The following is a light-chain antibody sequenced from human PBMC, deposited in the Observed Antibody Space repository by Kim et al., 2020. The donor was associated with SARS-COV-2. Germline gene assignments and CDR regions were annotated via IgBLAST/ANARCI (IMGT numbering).Light chain of an antibody. Sequence: EIVLTQSPATLSLSPGERATLSCRASQSVSSYLAWYQQKPGQAPRLLIYDASNRTTGIPARFSGSGSGTDFTLTISSLEPEADAVYYCQRRSNWSSEVTFGGGTKVEIK. CDR1: QSVSSY. CDR2: DAS. CDR3: QRRSNWSSEVT. V-gene: IGKV3-11*01. J-gene: IGKJ4*01.